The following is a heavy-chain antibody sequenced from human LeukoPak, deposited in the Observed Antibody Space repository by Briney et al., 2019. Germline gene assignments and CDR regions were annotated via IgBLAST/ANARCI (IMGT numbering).Heavy chain of an antibody. CDR1: GFTFTNYA. CDR2: VTAPGDTT. Sequence: VGSLRLSCATSGFTFTNYAMNWVRQAPGKGLEWVSAVTAPGDTTYNVDSVKGRFFMSREDSKTTVYLQMNSLRAEDTAIYYCAKGAEIDLWGQGTLVTVSS. D-gene: IGHD3-16*01. J-gene: IGHJ5*02. CDR3: AKGAEIDL. V-gene: IGHV3-23*01.